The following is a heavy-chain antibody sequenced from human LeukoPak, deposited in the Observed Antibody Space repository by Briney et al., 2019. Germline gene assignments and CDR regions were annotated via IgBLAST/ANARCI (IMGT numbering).Heavy chain of an antibody. Sequence: GGSLRLSCAASGFTFSSYSMNWVRQAPGKGLEGVSSMSSSSSYIYYADSVKGRFTISRDNAKNSLYLQMNSLRAEDAAVYYCGRDRVRSGGYDPEYYFDYWGQGTLVTVSS. CDR3: GRDRVRSGGYDPEYYFDY. CDR2: MSSSSSYI. CDR1: GFTFSSYS. V-gene: IGHV3-21*01. J-gene: IGHJ4*02. D-gene: IGHD3-10*01.